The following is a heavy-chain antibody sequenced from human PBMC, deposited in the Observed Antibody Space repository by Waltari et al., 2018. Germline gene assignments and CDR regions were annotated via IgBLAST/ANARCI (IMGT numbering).Heavy chain of an antibody. J-gene: IGHJ2*01. Sequence: QVQLQESGPGLVKPSETLSLTCTVSGGSISSYYWSWIQQPAGKGLEWIGRIYTSGSTNYNPSLKSRVTMSVDTSKNQFSLKLSSVTAADTAVYYCARRWDRFGPQGWYFDLWGRGTLVTVSS. V-gene: IGHV4-4*07. CDR2: IYTSGST. CDR1: GGSISSYY. D-gene: IGHD3-3*01. CDR3: ARRWDRFGPQGWYFDL.